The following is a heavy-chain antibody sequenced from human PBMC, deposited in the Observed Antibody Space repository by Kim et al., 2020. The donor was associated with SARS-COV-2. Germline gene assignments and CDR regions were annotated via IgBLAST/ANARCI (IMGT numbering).Heavy chain of an antibody. CDR2: IYTSGST. D-gene: IGHD2-2*01. CDR1: GGSISSGSYY. V-gene: IGHV4-61*02. CDR3: ARGPIGYCSSTSCYEGWFDP. Sequence: SETLSLTCTVSGGSISSGSYYWSWIRQPAGKGLEWIGRIYTSGSTNYNPSLKSRVTISVDTSKNQFSLKLSSVTAADTAVYYCARGPIGYCSSTSCYEGWFDPWGQGTLVTVSS. J-gene: IGHJ5*02.